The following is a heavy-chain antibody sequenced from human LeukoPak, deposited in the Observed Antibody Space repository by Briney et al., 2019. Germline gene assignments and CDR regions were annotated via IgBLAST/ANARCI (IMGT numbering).Heavy chain of an antibody. CDR3: ARELTGYSYGRGIFDY. Sequence: GGSLRLSCAASRFTFSSYGMHWVRQAPGKGLEWVAFIRYDGSNKYYADSVKGRFTISRDNSKNTLYLQMNSLRAEDTAVYYCARELTGYSYGRGIFDYWGQGTLVTVSS. CDR2: IRYDGSNK. J-gene: IGHJ4*02. CDR1: RFTFSSYG. D-gene: IGHD5-18*01. V-gene: IGHV3-30*02.